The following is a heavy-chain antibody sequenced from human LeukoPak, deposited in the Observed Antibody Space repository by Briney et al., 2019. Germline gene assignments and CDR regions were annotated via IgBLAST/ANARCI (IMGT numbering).Heavy chain of an antibody. J-gene: IGHJ4*02. CDR2: IYHSGST. V-gene: IGHV4-4*02. Sequence: GSLRLSCAASGFTVSSNHMSWVRQPPGKGLEWIGEIYHSGSTNYNPSLKSRVTISVDKSKNQFSLKLSSVTAADTAVYYCARDLEYSSSSYYFDYWGQGTLVTVSS. D-gene: IGHD6-6*01. CDR1: GFTVSSNH. CDR3: ARDLEYSSSSYYFDY.